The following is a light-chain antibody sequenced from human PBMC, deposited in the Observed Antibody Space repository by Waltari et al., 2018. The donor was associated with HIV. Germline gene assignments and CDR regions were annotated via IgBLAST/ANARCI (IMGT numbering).Light chain of an antibody. V-gene: IGLV2-14*01. CDR1: SDDIVGFKY. CDR3: SSYTNTNTLI. J-gene: IGLJ2*01. CDR2: EVR. Sequence: QSALTQPDSVSGSPGQSISISCTGPSDDIVGFKYVSWYQQDPGKVPKRILFEVRTRPSGVSNRFAGSKSDNTASLSISGLQAEDEAAYYCSSYTNTNTLIFGGGTRLTVL.